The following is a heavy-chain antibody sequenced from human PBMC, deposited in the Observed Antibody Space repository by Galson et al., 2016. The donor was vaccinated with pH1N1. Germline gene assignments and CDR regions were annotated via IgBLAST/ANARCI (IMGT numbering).Heavy chain of an antibody. Sequence: QSGAEVKKPGESLKISCKGSGYSFTTSWISWVRQMPGKGLEWMGIIYAGDSDTRYSPSFQGPVTISVDKSINTAYLQWSSLEASDPAMYYCAICHGSEPASVWVDYWGQGTLVTVSS. CDR3: AICHGSEPASVWVDY. J-gene: IGHJ4*02. CDR2: IYAGDSDT. D-gene: IGHD3-16*01. CDR1: GYSFTTSW. V-gene: IGHV5-51*01.